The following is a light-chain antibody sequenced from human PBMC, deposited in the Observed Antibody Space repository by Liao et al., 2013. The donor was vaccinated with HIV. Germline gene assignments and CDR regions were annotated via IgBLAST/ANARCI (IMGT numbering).Light chain of an antibody. V-gene: IGLV3-21*01. Sequence: SYVLTQPPSVSVAPGKTARITCGGDDFGTKRVHWYQQKPGQAPVLLIYHASDRPSGIPERFSGSNSGNTATLTISGTQVMDEADYYCQAWDSNSLYVFGTGTKVTVL. CDR3: QAWDSNSLYV. CDR1: DFGTKR. CDR2: HAS. J-gene: IGLJ1*01.